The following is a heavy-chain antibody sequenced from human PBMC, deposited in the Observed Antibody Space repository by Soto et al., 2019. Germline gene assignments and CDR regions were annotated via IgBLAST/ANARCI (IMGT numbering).Heavy chain of an antibody. CDR1: GGCISSGGYY. CDR3: ARTSYDQSSFDN. V-gene: IGHV4-31*03. J-gene: IGHJ4*02. Sequence: SQTISLTCTVSGGCISSGGYYWTWIRQHPGKGLEWIGYIYYSGSTYYNPSLRSRVTISVDTSKNQFSLKLSSVTAADTAVYYCARTSYDQSSFDNWGQGTLVTVS. D-gene: IGHD3-3*01. CDR2: IYYSGST.